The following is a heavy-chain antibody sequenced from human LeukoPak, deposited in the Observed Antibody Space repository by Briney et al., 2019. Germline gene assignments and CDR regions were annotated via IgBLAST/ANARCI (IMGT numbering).Heavy chain of an antibody. CDR2: ISSSDYTE. CDR3: ARLRRYCSTSTCQYYYYYMDV. D-gene: IGHD2-2*01. CDR1: GFIFSDYY. V-gene: IGHV3-11*04. Sequence: PGGSLRLSCAASGFIFSDYYMTWIRQAPGKGLEWVSHISSSDYTEYRADSVKGRFTISRDNAKNSLYLQMNSLRAEDTAVYYCARLRRYCSTSTCQYYYYYMDVWGKGTTVIVSS. J-gene: IGHJ6*03.